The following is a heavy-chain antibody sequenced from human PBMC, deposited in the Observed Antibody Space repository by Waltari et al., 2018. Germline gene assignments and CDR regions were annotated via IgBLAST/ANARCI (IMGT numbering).Heavy chain of an antibody. CDR1: GFTFSDFY. J-gene: IGHJ4*02. V-gene: IGHV3-11*01. Sequence: QVQLAESGGGLVKPGGSLRLSCAVSGFTFSDFYMTWIRQAPGKGLECVSYISGSGSVISYADSVKGRFTVSRDNAKNSLYLRMNSLRVEDTAVYYCSRDPRLLDYWGQSTLVTVSS. D-gene: IGHD4-17*01. CDR2: ISGSGSVI. CDR3: SRDPRLLDY.